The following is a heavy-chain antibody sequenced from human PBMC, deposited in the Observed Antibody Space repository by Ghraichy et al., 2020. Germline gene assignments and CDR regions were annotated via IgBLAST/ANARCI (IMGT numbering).Heavy chain of an antibody. CDR3: ARVVWSCSGGSCYAFDYYGMDV. J-gene: IGHJ6*02. V-gene: IGHV1-69*04. CDR1: GGTFSSYA. CDR2: IIPILGIA. Sequence: SVKVSCKASGGTFSSYAISWVRQAPGQGLEWMGRIIPILGIANYAQKFQGRVTITADESTSTAYMELSSLRSEDTAVYYCARVVWSCSGGSCYAFDYYGMDVWGQGTTVTVSS. D-gene: IGHD2-15*01.